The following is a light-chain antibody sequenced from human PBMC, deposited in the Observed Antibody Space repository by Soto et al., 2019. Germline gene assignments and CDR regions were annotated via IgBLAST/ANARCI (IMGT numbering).Light chain of an antibody. V-gene: IGKV1-5*01. CDR2: DAS. CDR3: QQYNSYLYT. CDR1: QSISSW. J-gene: IGKJ2*01. Sequence: DIQMTQSPSTLSASVGDRVTITCRASQSISSWLAWYQQKPGKAPKLLIYDASSLESVVTSRFSGSGSGTEFTLTISSLQPDDFATYYCQQYNSYLYTFGQGTKLEIK.